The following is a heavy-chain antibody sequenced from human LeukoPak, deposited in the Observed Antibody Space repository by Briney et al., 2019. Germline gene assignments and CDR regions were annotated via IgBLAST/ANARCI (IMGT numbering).Heavy chain of an antibody. Sequence: GGSLRLSCTTSGFTFGDYAMSWFRQAPGKGLEWVGFIRNLVYGGTTEYAAAVQGRFIVSRDDSNSIAYLQMNSLKTEDTGVYYCTRVGHWASISMVRGPDGDYWGQGTLVTVSS. CDR2: IRNLVYGGTT. V-gene: IGHV3-49*03. CDR3: TRVGHWASISMVRGPDGDY. D-gene: IGHD3-10*01. CDR1: GFTFGDYA. J-gene: IGHJ4*02.